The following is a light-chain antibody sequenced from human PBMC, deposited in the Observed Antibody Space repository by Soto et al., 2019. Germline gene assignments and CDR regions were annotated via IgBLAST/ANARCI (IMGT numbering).Light chain of an antibody. CDR2: DAS. CDR1: QSVSSY. V-gene: IGKV3-11*01. J-gene: IGKJ2*01. Sequence: EIVLTQSPATLSLSPGERATLSCRASQSVSSYLAWYQQKPGQAPRLLIYDASNRATGIPARFSGSGSGTDFTLTISSLEPEDFAVYYCQQCGTWPGTFGQGTKLEIK. CDR3: QQCGTWPGT.